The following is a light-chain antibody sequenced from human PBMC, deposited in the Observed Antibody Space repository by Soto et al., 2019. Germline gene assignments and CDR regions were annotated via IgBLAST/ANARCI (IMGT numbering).Light chain of an antibody. V-gene: IGKV3-20*01. CDR2: GAS. CDR1: QSVSGTY. CDR3: QDYGSSRT. Sequence: EVELTQSPGTLSLSPGERATLSCRASQSVSGTYLAWYQQKPGQAPRLLIYGASSRATGIPDRFSGSGSGTDFTLTISRLEPDDFAVYYCQDYGSSRTFGQGTKVEIK. J-gene: IGKJ1*01.